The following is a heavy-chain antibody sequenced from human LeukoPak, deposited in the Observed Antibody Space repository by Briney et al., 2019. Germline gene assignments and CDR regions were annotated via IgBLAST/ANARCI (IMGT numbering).Heavy chain of an antibody. CDR1: GFTFSSYG. V-gene: IGHV3-33*01. D-gene: IGHD3-22*01. CDR3: AGGSYSSGYHPSSY. CDR2: IWYDGSNK. Sequence: GGSLRLSCAASGFTFSSYGMHWVRQAPGKGLEWVAVIWYDGSNKYYADSVKGRFTISRDNSKNTLYLQMNSLRAEDTAVYYCAGGSYSSGYHPSSYWGQGTLVTVSS. J-gene: IGHJ4*02.